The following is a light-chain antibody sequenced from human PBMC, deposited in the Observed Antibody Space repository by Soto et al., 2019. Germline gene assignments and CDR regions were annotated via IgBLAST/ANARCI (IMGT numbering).Light chain of an antibody. V-gene: IGKV3-11*01. J-gene: IGKJ1*01. CDR3: QQRSNWPPWT. Sequence: EIVLTQSPATLSLSPVERAPLXWRASQTVSSSLAWYQQKPGQAPRLLIYEASNRATGIPARFSGSGSGADFTLTISSLEPEDFAVYYCQQRSNWPPWTFGQGTKVDIK. CDR2: EAS. CDR1: QTVSSS.